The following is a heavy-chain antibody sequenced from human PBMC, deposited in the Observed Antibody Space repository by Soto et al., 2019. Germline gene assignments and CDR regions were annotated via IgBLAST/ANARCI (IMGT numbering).Heavy chain of an antibody. Sequence: QVQLQESGPGLVKPSQTLFLSCAVSGGSISSGGSSWNWIRQKSGEGLEWIGYIFYSGTTFYNASLKSRGTISRDTSKGQIAMKLNSVTAADTAVYYCARHLMSYGFDYWGQGLMVTVSS. V-gene: IGHV4-31*11. CDR2: IFYSGTT. D-gene: IGHD3-16*01. J-gene: IGHJ4*02. CDR3: ARHLMSYGFDY. CDR1: GGSISSGGSS.